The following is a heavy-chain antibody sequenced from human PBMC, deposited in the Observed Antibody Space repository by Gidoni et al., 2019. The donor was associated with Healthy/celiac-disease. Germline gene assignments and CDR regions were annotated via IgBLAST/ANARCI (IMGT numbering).Heavy chain of an antibody. V-gene: IGHV3-15*01. Sequence: EVQLVESGGGLVKPGGSLRLSCAASGVTFSNAWMSWVRQAPGKGLEWVGRIKSKTDGGTTDYAAPVKGRFTISRDDSKNTLYLQMNSLKTEDTAVYYCTTDQYDIHDAFDIWGQGTMVTVSS. CDR1: GVTFSNAW. D-gene: IGHD3-9*01. CDR3: TTDQYDIHDAFDI. CDR2: IKSKTDGGTT. J-gene: IGHJ3*02.